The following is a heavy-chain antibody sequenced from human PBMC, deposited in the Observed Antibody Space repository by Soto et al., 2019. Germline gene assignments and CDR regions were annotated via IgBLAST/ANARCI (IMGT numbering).Heavy chain of an antibody. D-gene: IGHD2-2*01. Sequence: SVKVSCKASGGTFSSYTISWVRQAPGQGLEWMGRIIPILGIANYAQKFQGRVTITADKSTSTAYMELSSLRSEDTAVYFCARVRTEYAGLDYWGQGTLVTVSS. J-gene: IGHJ4*02. V-gene: IGHV1-69*02. CDR2: IIPILGIA. CDR1: GGTFSSYT. CDR3: ARVRTEYAGLDY.